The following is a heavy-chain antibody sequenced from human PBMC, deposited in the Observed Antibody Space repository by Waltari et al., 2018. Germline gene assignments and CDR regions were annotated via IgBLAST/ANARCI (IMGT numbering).Heavy chain of an antibody. CDR3: ARDRGRGLYLDS. V-gene: IGHV4-4*02. CDR1: GDSMSSTYC. D-gene: IGHD2-15*01. J-gene: IGHJ4*02. Sequence: QLQLQESGPGLVKPSGTLSLTCAVSGDSMSSTYCWSWVRQTPGKGLAGMGQVRGDGKINYTPSFASRVTISLDTYNKQFSLKVTSATAADTAVYYCARDRGRGLYLDSWGPGILVTVSP. CDR2: VRGDGKI.